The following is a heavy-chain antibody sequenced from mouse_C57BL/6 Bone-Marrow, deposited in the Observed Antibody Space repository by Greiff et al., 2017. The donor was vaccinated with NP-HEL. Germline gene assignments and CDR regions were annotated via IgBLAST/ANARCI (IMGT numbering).Heavy chain of an antibody. J-gene: IGHJ1*03. CDR3: ARFPTVVPDWYFDV. CDR1: GYAFSSPW. Sequence: QVQLKESGPELVKPGASVKISCKASGYAFSSPWMNWVKQRPGKGLEWIGRIYPGDGDTNYNGKFKGKATLTADKSSSTAYMQLSSLTSEDSAVYFCARFPTVVPDWYFDVWGTGTTVTVSS. CDR2: IYPGDGDT. V-gene: IGHV1-82*01. D-gene: IGHD1-1*01.